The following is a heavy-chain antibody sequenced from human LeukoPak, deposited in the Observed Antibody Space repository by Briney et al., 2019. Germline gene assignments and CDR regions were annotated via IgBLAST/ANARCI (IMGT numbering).Heavy chain of an antibody. CDR1: GFAFSTYE. CDR2: ITISGHTK. J-gene: IGHJ5*02. V-gene: IGHV3-48*03. Sequence: GGSLRLPCAASGFAFSTYEMSWVRQAPGKGLEWIADITISGHTKNYADSVKGRFTISRDNARSSLYLQMNSLRVEDTGVLYCARGDPHADLWGQGTLVTVSS. CDR3: ARGDPHADL.